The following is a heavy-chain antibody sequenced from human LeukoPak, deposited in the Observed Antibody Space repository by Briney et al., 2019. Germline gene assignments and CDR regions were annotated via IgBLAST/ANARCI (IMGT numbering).Heavy chain of an antibody. CDR3: ARHQRLAWFDP. CDR2: VYNNGRTSSGST. CDR1: GGSITSSY. J-gene: IGHJ5*02. V-gene: IGHV4-59*08. Sequence: PSETLSLTGTVSGGSITSSYWSWIRQPPGKGLEWIGYVYNNGRTSSGSTNNSPSLKSRVTISVDTSKNQFSLNLSSVTAADTAVYYCARHQRLAWFDPWGQGTLVTVSS. D-gene: IGHD6-25*01.